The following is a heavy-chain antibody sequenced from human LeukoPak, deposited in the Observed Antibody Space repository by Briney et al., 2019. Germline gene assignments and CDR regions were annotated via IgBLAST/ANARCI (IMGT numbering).Heavy chain of an antibody. D-gene: IGHD2-21*01. CDR1: GGSISRYY. CDR2: IYTSGST. Sequence: SETLSPTCTVSGGSISRYYWNWIRQPAGKGLEWIGRIYTSGSTNYNPSLKSRVTMSVDTSKNQFSLKLSSVTAADTAVYYCARDSGDRNFDFWGQGTLVTVSS. V-gene: IGHV4-4*07. CDR3: ARDSGDRNFDF. J-gene: IGHJ4*02.